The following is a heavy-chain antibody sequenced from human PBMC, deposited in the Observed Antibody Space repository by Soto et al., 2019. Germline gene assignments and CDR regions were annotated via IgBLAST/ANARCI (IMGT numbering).Heavy chain of an antibody. V-gene: IGHV3-13*01. CDR2: IGTAGDT. CDR3: ARGQEVGAHFFDS. D-gene: IGHD2-15*01. Sequence: SXECLRLSCEASGFTFSGFDMHWVRQPTGKGLEWVSTIGTAGDTYYAVSVKGRFTISRDNAKNSLSLQMNSLRAGDTAVYFCARGQEVGAHFFDSWGQGTQVTVSS. CDR1: GFTFSGFD. J-gene: IGHJ4*02.